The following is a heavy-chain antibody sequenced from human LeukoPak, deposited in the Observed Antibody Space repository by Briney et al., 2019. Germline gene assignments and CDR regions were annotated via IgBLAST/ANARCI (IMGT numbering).Heavy chain of an antibody. J-gene: IGHJ3*02. CDR3: ARAQRITMVRGVIFYAFDI. V-gene: IGHV7-4-1*02. CDR1: GYTFTSYG. Sequence: ASVKVSCKASGYTFTSYGISWVRQAPGQGLEWMGWINTNTGNPTYAQGFTGRFVFSLDTSVSTAYLQISSLKAEDTAVYYCARAQRITMVRGVIFYAFDIWGQGTMVTVSS. D-gene: IGHD3-10*01. CDR2: INTNTGNP.